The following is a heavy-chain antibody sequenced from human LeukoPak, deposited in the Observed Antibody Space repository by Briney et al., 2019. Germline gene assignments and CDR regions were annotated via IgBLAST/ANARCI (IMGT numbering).Heavy chain of an antibody. Sequence: ASVKVPCKASGGTFSSYAISWVRQAPGQGLEWMGGIIPIFGTANYAQKFQGRVTITADKSTSTAYMELSSLRSEDTAVYYCATHYYGSGSLLFDPWGQGTLVTVSS. CDR1: GGTFSSYA. V-gene: IGHV1-69*06. J-gene: IGHJ5*02. CDR2: IIPIFGTA. D-gene: IGHD3-10*01. CDR3: ATHYYGSGSLLFDP.